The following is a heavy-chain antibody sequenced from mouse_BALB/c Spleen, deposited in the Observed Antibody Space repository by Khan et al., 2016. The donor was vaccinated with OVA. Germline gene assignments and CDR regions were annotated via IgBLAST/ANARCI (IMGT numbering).Heavy chain of an antibody. CDR2: IIPSNDYT. J-gene: IGHJ3*01. CDR1: GYTFTTYT. D-gene: IGHD2-14*01. CDR3: VREGAYYRSDGWFAY. Sequence: QVQLKESGAELARPGASVKMSCKASGYTFTTYTIHWVKQRPGQGLEWIGYIIPSNDYTNSNQKFKDRATLTADKSSSTAYMQLSSLTSEDSAVYYCVREGAYYRSDGWFAYWGQGTLVTVSA. V-gene: IGHV1-4*01.